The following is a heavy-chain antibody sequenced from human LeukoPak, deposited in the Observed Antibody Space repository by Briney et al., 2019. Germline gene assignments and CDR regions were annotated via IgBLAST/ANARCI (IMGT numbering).Heavy chain of an antibody. CDR3: ARGPRGIAVAGMGEYFDY. CDR1: GGTFSSYA. CDR2: ISAYNGNT. J-gene: IGHJ4*02. D-gene: IGHD6-19*01. Sequence: ASVKVSCKASGGTFSSYAISWVRQAPGQGLEWMGWISAYNGNTNYAQKLQGRVTMTTDTSTSTAYMELRSLRSDDTAVYYCARGPRGIAVAGMGEYFDYWGQGTLVTVSS. V-gene: IGHV1-18*01.